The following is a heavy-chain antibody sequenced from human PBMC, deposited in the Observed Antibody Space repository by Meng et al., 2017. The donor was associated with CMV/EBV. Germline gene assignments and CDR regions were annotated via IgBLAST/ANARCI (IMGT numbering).Heavy chain of an antibody. CDR1: GGSFSGYY. CDR3: AREGIAAAVDH. J-gene: IGHJ4*02. Sequence: GSLRLSCAVYGGSFSGYYWSWIRQPPGKGLEWIGEINHSGSTNYNPSLKSRVTISVDTSKNQFSLKLSSVTAADTAVYYCAREGIAAAVDHWGQGTLVTVSS. CDR2: INHSGST. V-gene: IGHV4-34*01. D-gene: IGHD6-13*01.